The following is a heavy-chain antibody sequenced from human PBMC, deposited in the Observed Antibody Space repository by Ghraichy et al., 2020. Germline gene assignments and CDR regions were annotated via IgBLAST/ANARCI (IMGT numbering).Heavy chain of an antibody. V-gene: IGHV1-2*06. CDR3: ARDGGWQLVLYYFDY. CDR1: GYTFTGYY. J-gene: IGHJ4*02. D-gene: IGHD6-13*01. Sequence: ASVKVSCKASGYTFTGYYMHWVRQAPGQGLEWMGRINPNSGGTNYAQKFQGRVTMTRDTSISTAYMELSRLRSDDTAVYYCARDGGWQLVLYYFDYWGQGTLVTVSS. CDR2: INPNSGGT.